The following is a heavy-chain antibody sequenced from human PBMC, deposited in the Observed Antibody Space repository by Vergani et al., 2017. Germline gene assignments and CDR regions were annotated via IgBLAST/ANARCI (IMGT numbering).Heavy chain of an antibody. CDR3: ARRSGIVYDIFSSTQYFFDF. CDR2: IYRTGRT. V-gene: IGHV4-39*07. J-gene: IGHJ4*02. D-gene: IGHD3-9*01. Sequence: QVQLQESGPGLVKPSETLSLTCTVSTDSVSNTFYYWGWIRQTPGKGLEWIGSIYRTGRTHFNPSLKSRVTISVDTSNNHFSLRLNSLTAADTAVYYCARRSGIVYDIFSSTQYFFDFWGQGTLVTVSS. CDR1: TDSVSNTFYY.